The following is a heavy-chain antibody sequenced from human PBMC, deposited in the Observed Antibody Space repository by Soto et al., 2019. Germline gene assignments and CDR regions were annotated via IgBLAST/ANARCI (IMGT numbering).Heavy chain of an antibody. CDR1: GFTFSSYG. CDR2: IWYDGSNK. CDR3: ASSYYDSSGYYFRDAFDI. D-gene: IGHD3-22*01. V-gene: IGHV3-33*01. J-gene: IGHJ3*02. Sequence: GGSLRLSCAASGFTFSSYGMHWVRQAPGKGLEWVAVIWYDGSNKYYADSVKGRFTISRDNSKNTLYLQMNSLRAEDTAVYYCASSYYDSSGYYFRDAFDIWGQGTMVTVSS.